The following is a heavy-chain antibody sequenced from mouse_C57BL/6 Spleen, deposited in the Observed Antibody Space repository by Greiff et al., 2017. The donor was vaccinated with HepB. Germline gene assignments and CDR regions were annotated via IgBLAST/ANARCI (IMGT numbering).Heavy chain of an antibody. CDR1: GYSFTDYN. CDR2: INPNYGTT. V-gene: IGHV1-39*01. CDR3: ASTVVATDYAMDY. D-gene: IGHD1-1*01. Sequence: EVQLQQSGPELVKPGASVKISCKASGYSFTDYNMNWVKQSNGKSLEWIGVINPNYGTTSYNQKFKGKATLTVDKSSSTAYMQLNSLTSEDSAVYYCASTVVATDYAMDYWGQGTSVTVSS. J-gene: IGHJ4*01.